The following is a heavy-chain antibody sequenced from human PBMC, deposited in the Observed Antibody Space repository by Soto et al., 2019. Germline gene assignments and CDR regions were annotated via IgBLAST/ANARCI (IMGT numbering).Heavy chain of an antibody. J-gene: IGHJ4*02. Sequence: PGESLKISCKGSGYTFATYWVGWVRQMPGKGLEWMGIIYPGDFDTRYSPSFQGQVTISADKSISTAYLQWNSLKASDTAIYYCARARDSSSSFYFDSWGQGTLVTVSS. CDR3: ARARDSSSSFYFDS. CDR2: IYPGDFDT. CDR1: GYTFATYW. V-gene: IGHV5-51*01. D-gene: IGHD6-13*01.